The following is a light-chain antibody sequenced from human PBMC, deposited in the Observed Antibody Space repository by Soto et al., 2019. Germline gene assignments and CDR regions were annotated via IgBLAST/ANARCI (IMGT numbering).Light chain of an antibody. CDR3: QQDRTSPIT. J-gene: IGKJ5*01. CDR2: GAS. Sequence: ETVLTQSPGTLSLSPGERATLSCRASQSITNNYLAWYQQKPGQAPRLLIYGASSRVTGIPDRFSGSGSGTDFTLTISRLETEDFAVYFCQQDRTSPITFGHGTRLEI. V-gene: IGKV3-20*01. CDR1: QSITNNY.